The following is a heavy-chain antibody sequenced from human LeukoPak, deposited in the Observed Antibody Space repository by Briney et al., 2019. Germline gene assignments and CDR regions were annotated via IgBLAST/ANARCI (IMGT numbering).Heavy chain of an antibody. V-gene: IGHV4-39*01. CDR3: ARHRKRITRTTHAFDI. J-gene: IGHJ3*02. D-gene: IGHD1-7*01. CDR2: IYYSGST. CDR1: GGSISSSSYY. Sequence: PSETLSLTCTVSGGSISSSSYYWGWIRQPPGKGLEWIGSIYYSGSTYYNPSLKSRVTISVDTSKNQFSLKLSSVTAADTAVYYCARHRKRITRTTHAFDIWGQGTMVTVSS.